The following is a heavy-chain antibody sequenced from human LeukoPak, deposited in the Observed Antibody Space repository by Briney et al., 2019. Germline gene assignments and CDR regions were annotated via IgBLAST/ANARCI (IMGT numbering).Heavy chain of an antibody. Sequence: GASVEVSCKASGYTFTSYDINWVRQATGQGLEWMGWMNPHSGKTGYAQNFQGRVTMTRDTSISTAYMELSSLRSEDTAVYYCARLSSHYGDYKVDPWGQGTLVTVSS. D-gene: IGHD4-17*01. J-gene: IGHJ5*02. CDR3: ARLSSHYGDYKVDP. V-gene: IGHV1-8*01. CDR1: GYTFTSYD. CDR2: MNPHSGKT.